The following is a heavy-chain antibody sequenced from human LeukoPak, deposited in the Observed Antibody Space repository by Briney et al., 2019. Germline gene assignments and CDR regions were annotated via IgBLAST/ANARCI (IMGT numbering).Heavy chain of an antibody. J-gene: IGHJ5*02. CDR1: GGSISSYY. D-gene: IGHD3-9*01. V-gene: IGHV4-59*01. Sequence: PSETLSLTCTVSGGSISSYYWSWIRQPPGKGLEWIGYIYYSGSTNYNPSLKSRVTISVDTSKNQFSLKLSSVTAADTAVYYCARVPAANYYDILTGYYASWFDPWGQGTLVTVSS. CDR2: IYYSGST. CDR3: ARVPAANYYDILTGYYASWFDP.